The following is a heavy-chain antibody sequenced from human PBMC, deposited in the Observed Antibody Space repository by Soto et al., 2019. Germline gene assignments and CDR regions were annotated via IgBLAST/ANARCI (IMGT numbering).Heavy chain of an antibody. CDR1: GFTFSSYG. CDR2: ISYDGSNK. J-gene: IGHJ3*02. CDR3: ANLHIVVVTAIRAFDI. Sequence: PGGSLRLSCAASGFTFSSYGMHWVRQAPGKGLEWVVVISYDGSNKYYADSVKGRFTISRDNSKNTLYLQMNSLRAEDTAVYYCANLHIVVVTAIRAFDIWGQGTMVTVSS. V-gene: IGHV3-30*18. D-gene: IGHD2-21*02.